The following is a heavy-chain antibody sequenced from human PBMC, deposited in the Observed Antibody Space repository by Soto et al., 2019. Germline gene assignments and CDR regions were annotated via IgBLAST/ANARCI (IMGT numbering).Heavy chain of an antibody. Sequence: ASVKVSCKASGYTFAGYYMHWVRQAPGQGLEWMGWFNPSSAGTNYAQNFQGWVTMTSDTSISTADMELTRLKSDDTAVYYCARDQGGIVGAVDYWGQGTLVTVSS. V-gene: IGHV1-2*04. J-gene: IGHJ4*02. CDR3: ARDQGGIVGAVDY. CDR1: GYTFAGYY. CDR2: FNPSSAGT. D-gene: IGHD1-26*01.